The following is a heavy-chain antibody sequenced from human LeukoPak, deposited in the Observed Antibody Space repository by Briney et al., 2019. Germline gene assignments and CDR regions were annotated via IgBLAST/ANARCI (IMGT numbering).Heavy chain of an antibody. CDR1: GFTFDDYA. V-gene: IGHV3-9*01. J-gene: IGHJ3*02. D-gene: IGHD1-14*01. Sequence: ALRLSCAASGFTFDDYAMHWVRQAPGKGLEWVSGISWNSGSIGYADSVKGRFTISRDNAKNSLYLQMNSLRAEDTAVYYCARDSRNSPGAFDIWGQGTMVTVSS. CDR3: ARDSRNSPGAFDI. CDR2: ISWNSGSI.